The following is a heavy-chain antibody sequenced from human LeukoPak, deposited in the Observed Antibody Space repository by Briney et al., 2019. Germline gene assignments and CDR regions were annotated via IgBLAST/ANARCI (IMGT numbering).Heavy chain of an antibody. CDR1: GYSISRGYS. CDR3: ARGGGYYIYYFDY. J-gene: IGHJ4*02. CDR2: IYHSGST. Sequence: SETLSLTCTVSGYSISRGYSWGWIRQPPGKGLEWIGNIYHSGSTNYNPSLKSRVTVSVDMSKNQFSLRLTSVTAADTALYFCARGGGYYIYYFDYWGQGTLVTVSS. V-gene: IGHV4-38-2*02. D-gene: IGHD3-22*01.